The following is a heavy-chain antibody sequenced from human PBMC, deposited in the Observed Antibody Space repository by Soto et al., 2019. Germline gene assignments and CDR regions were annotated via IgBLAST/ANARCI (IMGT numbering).Heavy chain of an antibody. Sequence: GESLKISCKGSGYRFTSYWISWVRQMPGKGLEWMGRIDPSDSYTNYSPSFQGHVTISADKSISTAYLQWSTLKASDTAMYYCARRTYDSSGHPSGLDYWGQGTLVTVSS. D-gene: IGHD3-22*01. J-gene: IGHJ4*02. CDR2: IDPSDSYT. CDR3: ARRTYDSSGHPSGLDY. CDR1: GYRFTSYW. V-gene: IGHV5-10-1*01.